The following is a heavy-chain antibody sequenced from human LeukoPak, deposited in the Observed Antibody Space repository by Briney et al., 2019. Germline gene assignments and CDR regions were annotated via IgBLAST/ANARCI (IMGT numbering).Heavy chain of an antibody. CDR2: IKHDGGKK. Sequence: GGSLRLSCAASGFTFSTYWMSWVRQAPGKGLEWVANIKHDGGKKYHVDSVKGRFTISRDNANNSLYLQMNSLRAEDTAVYYCARSARADHSDYYPVDYWGQGTLVTVSS. CDR3: ARSARADHSDYYPVDY. D-gene: IGHD3-22*01. CDR1: GFTFSTYW. J-gene: IGHJ4*02. V-gene: IGHV3-7*01.